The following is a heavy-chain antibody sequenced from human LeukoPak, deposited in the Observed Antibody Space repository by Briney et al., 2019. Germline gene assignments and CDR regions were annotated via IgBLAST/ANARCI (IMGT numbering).Heavy chain of an antibody. Sequence: GGSLRLSCAASGFTFSSYAMHWVRQAPGKGLEYVSAISSNGGSTYYANSVKGRFTISRDNSKNTLYLQMNSLRAEDTAVYYCAREVGDDPTRFDPWGQGTLVTVSS. CDR3: AREVGDDPTRFDP. J-gene: IGHJ5*02. CDR2: ISSNGGST. V-gene: IGHV3-64*01. CDR1: GFTFSSYA. D-gene: IGHD2-21*02.